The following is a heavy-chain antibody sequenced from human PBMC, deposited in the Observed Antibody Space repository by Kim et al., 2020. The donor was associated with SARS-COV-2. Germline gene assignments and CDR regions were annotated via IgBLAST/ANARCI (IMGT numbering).Heavy chain of an antibody. V-gene: IGHV3-23*01. CDR1: GFSLDRYG. D-gene: IGHD3-10*01. CDR3: ARTRGLDYYGSGGYFDY. Sequence: GGSLRLSCAGSGFSLDRYGMSWVRQAPGKGLEWVSAIGASRDTTYYADSVKGRFTISRDDSDNTLYLQMKSLRAEDTALYFCARTRGLDYYGSGGYFDY. J-gene: IGHJ4*03. CDR2: IGASRDTT.